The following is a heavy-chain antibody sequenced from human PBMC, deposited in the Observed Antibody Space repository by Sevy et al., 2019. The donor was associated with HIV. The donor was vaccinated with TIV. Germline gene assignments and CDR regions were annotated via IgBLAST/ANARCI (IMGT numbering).Heavy chain of an antibody. CDR3: VKGGGDY. Sequence: GGSLRLSCAASGFPVSSNYMSWVRQAPGKGLEWVATIKQDGSDRYYVDSVKGRFIVSRDNAKNSLFLQMNSLTDEDTAVYYCVKGGGDYWGQGALVTVSS. D-gene: IGHD3-16*01. J-gene: IGHJ4*02. CDR1: GFPVSSNY. CDR2: IKQDGSDR. V-gene: IGHV3-7*01.